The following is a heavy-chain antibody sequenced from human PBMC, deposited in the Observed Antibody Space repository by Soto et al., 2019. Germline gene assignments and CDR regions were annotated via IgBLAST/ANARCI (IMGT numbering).Heavy chain of an antibody. CDR2: MSPKSGHT. CDR1: GYTFSSFD. D-gene: IGHD3-9*01. V-gene: IGHV1-8*01. J-gene: IGHJ4*02. Sequence: ASVKVSFKASGYTFSSFDIIWVRQATGQGLEWMGWMSPKSGHTGYAQKFQGRVTMARNTSINTAYMELSRLTSDDTAVYFCARGSYYEILSASSVRSSTDDSWGQGTQVTGS. CDR3: ARGSYYEILSASSVRSSTDDS.